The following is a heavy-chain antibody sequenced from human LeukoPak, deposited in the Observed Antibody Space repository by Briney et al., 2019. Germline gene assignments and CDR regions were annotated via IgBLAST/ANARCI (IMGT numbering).Heavy chain of an antibody. Sequence: PGGSLRLSCAASGFIFSNHWMTWVRQAPGKGLEWVANIKPDGSQQYYVDSMKGRFTISRDNAKNSLYLQMNSLRTEDTAVYYCARLGPSYYFDYWGQGTLVTVSS. CDR1: GFIFSNHW. D-gene: IGHD3-16*01. J-gene: IGHJ4*02. CDR3: ARLGPSYYFDY. V-gene: IGHV3-7*03. CDR2: IKPDGSQQ.